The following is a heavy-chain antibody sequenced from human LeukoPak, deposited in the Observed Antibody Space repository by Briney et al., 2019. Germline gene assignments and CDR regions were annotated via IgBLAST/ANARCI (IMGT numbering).Heavy chain of an antibody. CDR1: GYTFTGYY. J-gene: IGHJ4*02. CDR2: INPNSGGT. CDR3: ARDKRSGWYFDSLDY. Sequence: ASVKVSCKASGYTFTGYYMHWVRQAPGQGLEWMGWINPNSGGTNYAQKFQGRVTMTRDTSISTAYMELSRLRSDDTAVYYCARDKRSGWYFDSLDYWGQGILVTVSS. V-gene: IGHV1-2*02. D-gene: IGHD6-19*01.